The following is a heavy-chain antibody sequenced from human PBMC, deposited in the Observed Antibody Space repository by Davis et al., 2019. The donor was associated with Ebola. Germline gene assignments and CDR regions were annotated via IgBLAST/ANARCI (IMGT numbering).Heavy chain of an antibody. V-gene: IGHV3-33*01. CDR2: IWFDGTKT. CDR1: GFTFSSYG. J-gene: IGHJ4*02. Sequence: GESLKISCSAPGFTFSSYGMHWVRQAPGKGLEWVAVIWFDGTKTFYTDSVKGRFTISRDNYKNTLSLHMNSLRADDTAIYYCARNGVEGSLDSWGQGTLVTVSS. CDR3: ARNGVEGSLDS. D-gene: IGHD2-8*01.